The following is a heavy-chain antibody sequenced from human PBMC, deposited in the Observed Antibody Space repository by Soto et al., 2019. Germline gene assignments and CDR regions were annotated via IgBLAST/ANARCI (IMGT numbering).Heavy chain of an antibody. D-gene: IGHD3-10*01. V-gene: IGHV3-23*01. Sequence: GGSLRLSCGASGVTFTSYAMTWVRRVPGEGLQWVSSISKSGDSTYYADSVKGRFTTSRDNSKNTLYLQMNSLRAEDTAIYYCAKGSFGFDYWGQGTLVTVSS. J-gene: IGHJ4*02. CDR2: ISKSGDST. CDR1: GVTFTSYA. CDR3: AKGSFGFDY.